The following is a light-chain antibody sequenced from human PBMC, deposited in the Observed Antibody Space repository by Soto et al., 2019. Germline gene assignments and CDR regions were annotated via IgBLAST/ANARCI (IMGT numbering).Light chain of an antibody. J-gene: IGKJ2*01. V-gene: IGKV3-20*01. Sequence: IVLTQSPGILSLSPGERATLSCRAGQIVTSNYLAWYQQKPGQAPRLLIYGASTMATGISDRFSGSGSGTDFTLTISRLEPEDFAVYYCQHYGSSPRTFGQGTKLEIK. CDR2: GAS. CDR3: QHYGSSPRT. CDR1: QIVTSNY.